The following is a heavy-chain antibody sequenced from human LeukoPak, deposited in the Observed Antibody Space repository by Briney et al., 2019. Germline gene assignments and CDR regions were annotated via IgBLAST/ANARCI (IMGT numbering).Heavy chain of an antibody. Sequence: ASVKVSCKASGYTFTSYGISWVRQAPGQGLEWMGWISAYNGNTNYAQKLQGRVTMTTDTSTSIAYMELRSLRSDDTAVYYCAREGYYDSSGYYGTYYFDYWGQGTLVTVSS. V-gene: IGHV1-18*01. CDR3: AREGYYDSSGYYGTYYFDY. D-gene: IGHD3-22*01. CDR2: ISAYNGNT. CDR1: GYTFTSYG. J-gene: IGHJ4*02.